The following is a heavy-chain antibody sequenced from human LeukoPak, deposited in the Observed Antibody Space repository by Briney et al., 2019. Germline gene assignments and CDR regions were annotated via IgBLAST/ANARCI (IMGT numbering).Heavy chain of an antibody. D-gene: IGHD6-6*01. Sequence: PGGSLRLSCAASGFNFSYYGMHWVRQAPGKGLEWVAFIRYDGSNKYYVDSVKGRFTISRDNSKKTLDLQMVSLRAEDTAVYYCAKDRGAYSSSSKAAVVYWGQGTLVTVSS. CDR3: AKDRGAYSSSSKAAVVY. V-gene: IGHV3-30*02. CDR2: IRYDGSNK. CDR1: GFNFSYYG. J-gene: IGHJ4*02.